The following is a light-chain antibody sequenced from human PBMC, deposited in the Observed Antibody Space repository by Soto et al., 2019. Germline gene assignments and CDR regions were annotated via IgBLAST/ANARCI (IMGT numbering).Light chain of an antibody. CDR2: QVS. CDR3: MQGTHWPPYT. V-gene: IGKV2-30*01. Sequence: DVVMTQSPLSLPVTLGQPASISCRSSQSLAYSDGNTYLNWFQQRPGQSPRRLIYQVSNRDSGVPDRFSGSRSGTDFTLKISRVEAEDVGVYYCMQGTHWPPYTFGQGTKLEIK. J-gene: IGKJ2*01. CDR1: QSLAYSDGNTY.